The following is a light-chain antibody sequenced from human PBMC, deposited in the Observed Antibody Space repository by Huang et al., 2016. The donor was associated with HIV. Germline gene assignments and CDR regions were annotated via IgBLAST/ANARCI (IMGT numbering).Light chain of an antibody. CDR2: GTS. V-gene: IGKV1-39*01. CDR1: QNINKY. Sequence: DIRMTQSPSSLSASVGDRVIITCRTSQNINKYLNWYQQMPGKAPKLLIYGTSTLQTGVSSRFGGSGSGTDFTLTIGSLQPEDTAMYFCQQSYNIPRTFGQVT. J-gene: IGKJ2*01. CDR3: QQSYNIPRT.